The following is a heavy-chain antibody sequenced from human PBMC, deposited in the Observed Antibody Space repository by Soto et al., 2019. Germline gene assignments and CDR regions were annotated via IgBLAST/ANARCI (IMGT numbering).Heavy chain of an antibody. CDR3: ARDPSYSGDYRGWFGP. J-gene: IGHJ5*02. CDR2: INPSGGST. Sequence: QVQLVQSGAEVKKPGASVKVSCKASGYTFTSYYMHWVRQAPGQGLEWMGIINPSGGSTSYAQKFQGRVTMTRDTSTSTVYMELSSLRSEDTAVYYCARDPSYSGDYRGWFGPWGQGTLVTVSS. D-gene: IGHD1-26*01. V-gene: IGHV1-46*01. CDR1: GYTFTSYY.